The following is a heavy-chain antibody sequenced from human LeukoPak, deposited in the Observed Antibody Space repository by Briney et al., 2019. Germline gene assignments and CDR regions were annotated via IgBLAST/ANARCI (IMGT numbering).Heavy chain of an antibody. CDR1: GFTLSGHS. CDR3: ARGFGEPI. CDR2: ISLTSAYI. V-gene: IGHV3-21*01. D-gene: IGHD3-10*01. J-gene: IGHJ3*02. Sequence: GGSLRLSCAATGFTLSGHSMNWVRQAPGKGLDWVSSISLTSAYIYYQDSVKGRFTISRDDAKNSLYLQMNSLRAEDTAVYYCARGFGEPIWGQGTMVTVSS.